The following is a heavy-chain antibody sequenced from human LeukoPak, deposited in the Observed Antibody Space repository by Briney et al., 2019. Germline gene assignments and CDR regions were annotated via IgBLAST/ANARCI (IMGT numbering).Heavy chain of an antibody. Sequence: ASVEVSCKASGGTFSSYAISWVRQAPGQGLEWMGWISAYNGNTNYAQKLQGRVTMTTDTSTSTAYMELRSLRSDDTAVYYCARLAVAGTRFDYWGQGTLVTVSS. D-gene: IGHD6-19*01. J-gene: IGHJ4*02. CDR2: ISAYNGNT. CDR1: GGTFSSYA. CDR3: ARLAVAGTRFDY. V-gene: IGHV1-18*01.